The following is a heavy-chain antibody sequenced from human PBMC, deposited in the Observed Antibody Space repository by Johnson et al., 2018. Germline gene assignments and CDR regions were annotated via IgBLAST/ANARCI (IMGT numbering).Heavy chain of an antibody. V-gene: IGHV4-34*01. D-gene: IGHD6-19*01. J-gene: IGHJ1*01. Sequence: QVQLQQWGAGLLRPSETXSLTCVVYGGPFTGYYWSWSRQSPGKGREWIGEIHYSGRTIYNPSLPSRVTISVDTSKNQFSLKLTSVTAAATAVYYCARAVAGAAEYFQHWGQGTLVTVSS. CDR1: GGPFTGYY. CDR2: IHYSGRT. CDR3: ARAVAGAAEYFQH.